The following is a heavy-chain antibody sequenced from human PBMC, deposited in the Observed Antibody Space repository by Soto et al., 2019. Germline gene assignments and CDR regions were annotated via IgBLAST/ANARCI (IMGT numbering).Heavy chain of an antibody. D-gene: IGHD3-10*01. CDR1: GGSVSSGSYY. CDR2: IYYSGST. J-gene: IGHJ4*02. Sequence: QVQLQESGPGLVKPSETLSLTCTVSGGSVSSGSYYWSWIRQPPGKGLEWIGYIYYSGSTNYNPSLKLRVTLSVYTSKNRYPLKRSFVTAADTAVYYCASWGHRVVILGYWGQGTLLTVSS. CDR3: ASWGHRVVILGY. V-gene: IGHV4-61*01.